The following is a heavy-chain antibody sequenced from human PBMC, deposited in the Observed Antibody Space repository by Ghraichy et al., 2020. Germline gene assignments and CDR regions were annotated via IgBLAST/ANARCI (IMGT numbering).Heavy chain of an antibody. V-gene: IGHV1-18*04. CDR1: GYTFTDYG. J-gene: IGHJ4*02. CDR2: ISAYNGNT. D-gene: IGHD1-26*01. CDR3: ARDGVGADPFDY. Sequence: ASVKLSCKASGYTFTDYGISWVRQAPGQGLEWMGWISAYNGNTNYAQKLQGRVTMTTDTSTSTAYIELRSLRPDDTAVYYCARDGVGADPFDYWGQGTLVTVSS.